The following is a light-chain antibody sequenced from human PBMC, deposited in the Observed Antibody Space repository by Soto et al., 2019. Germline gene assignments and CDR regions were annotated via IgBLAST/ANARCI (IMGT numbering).Light chain of an antibody. Sequence: QSVLTQPPSASGTPGQRVTFSCSGSNSNIGSNPVNWYQQLPGTAPRLLIYSNNQRPSGVPDRFSGSKSGTSASLAISLLLSEDEADYFCSTWDDILAGLVIFGGGTKLTVL. J-gene: IGLJ2*01. CDR2: SNN. CDR1: NSNIGSNP. V-gene: IGLV1-44*01. CDR3: STWDDILAGLVI.